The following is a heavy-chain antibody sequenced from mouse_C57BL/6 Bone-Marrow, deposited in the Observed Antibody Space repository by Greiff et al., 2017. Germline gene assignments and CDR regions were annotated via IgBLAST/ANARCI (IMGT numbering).Heavy chain of an antibody. CDR1: GYSFTSYY. CDR2: ISYSGST. CDR3: ARGLYGTDYVDY. V-gene: IGHV3-8*01. Sequence: DVQLVESGPGLAKPSQSLSLTCSVTGYSFTSYYWNWIRKFPGNKLEYMGYISYSGSTYYNPYLNSRISITRDTSKNKYYLQLNSVTTEDAATYYCARGLYGTDYVDYWGQGTTLTVSA. J-gene: IGHJ2*01. D-gene: IGHD1-1*01.